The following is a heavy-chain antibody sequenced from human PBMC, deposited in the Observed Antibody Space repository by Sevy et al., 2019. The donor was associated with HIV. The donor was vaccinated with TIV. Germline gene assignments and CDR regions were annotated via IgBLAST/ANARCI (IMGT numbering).Heavy chain of an antibody. J-gene: IGHJ4*02. D-gene: IGHD4-17*01. CDR3: ARDLPPSATTVAHFDY. CDR1: GFPFSSYE. CDR2: ISSSGTNK. V-gene: IGHV3-48*03. Sequence: GGSLRLSCAASGFPFSSYEMNWVRQAPGKGLEWVSYISSSGTNKYYSDSVRGRFTISRDNAKNSVYLQMNSLRAEDTDLYYCARDLPPSATTVAHFDYWGQGTLVTVSS.